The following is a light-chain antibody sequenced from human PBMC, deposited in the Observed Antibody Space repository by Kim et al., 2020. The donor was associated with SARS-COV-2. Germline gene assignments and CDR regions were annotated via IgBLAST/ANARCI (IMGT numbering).Light chain of an antibody. J-gene: IGLJ2*01. CDR3: GSRDTNHNVI. V-gene: IGLV3-19*01. CDR2: GKN. Sequence: VALGQTVRITCQGDSLRSYYATWYQQRPGQAPMPVIYGKNNRPSEIPDRFSGSSSGNTASLTITGAQAEDEADYYCGSRDTNHNVIFGGGTQLTVL. CDR1: SLRSYY.